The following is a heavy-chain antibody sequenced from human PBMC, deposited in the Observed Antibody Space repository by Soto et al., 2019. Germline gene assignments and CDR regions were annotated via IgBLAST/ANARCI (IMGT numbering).Heavy chain of an antibody. V-gene: IGHV3-30-3*01. CDR3: ARDPFMTMIVVVTRPKTFDY. J-gene: IGHJ4*02. CDR1: GFTFSSYA. D-gene: IGHD3-22*01. Sequence: GSLRLSCAASGFTFSSYAMHWVRQAPGKGLEWVAVLSYDGSNKYYADSVKGRFTISRDNSKNTLYLQMNSLRAEDTAVYYCARDPFMTMIVVVTRPKTFDYWGQGTLVTVSS. CDR2: LSYDGSNK.